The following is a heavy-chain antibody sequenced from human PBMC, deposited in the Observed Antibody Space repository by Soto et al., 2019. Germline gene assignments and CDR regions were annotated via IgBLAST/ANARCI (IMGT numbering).Heavy chain of an antibody. CDR3: AKDISGGIAARQAAFDI. CDR1: GFTFDDYA. D-gene: IGHD6-6*01. J-gene: IGHJ3*02. V-gene: IGHV3-9*01. CDR2: ISWNSGSI. Sequence: EVQLVESGGGLVQPGRSLRLSCAASGFTFDDYAMHWVRQAPGKGLEWVSGISWNSGSIGYADSVKGRFTISRDNAKNSLYLQMNSLRAEDTALYYCAKDISGGIAARQAAFDIWGQGTMVTVSS.